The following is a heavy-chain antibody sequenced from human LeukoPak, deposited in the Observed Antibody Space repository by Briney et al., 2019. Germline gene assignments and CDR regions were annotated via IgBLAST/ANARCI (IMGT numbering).Heavy chain of an antibody. V-gene: IGHV3-64*02. D-gene: IGHD3-10*01. Sequence: GGSLRLSCAASGFTFSSYAFHWVRQAPGKGLEYVSAISSNGRSTYYADSVKGRFTISRDNSKNMLYLQMGSLRAEDMAVYYCAREDYGSGSYPLDYWGQGTLVTVSS. J-gene: IGHJ4*02. CDR2: ISSNGRST. CDR3: AREDYGSGSYPLDY. CDR1: GFTFSSYA.